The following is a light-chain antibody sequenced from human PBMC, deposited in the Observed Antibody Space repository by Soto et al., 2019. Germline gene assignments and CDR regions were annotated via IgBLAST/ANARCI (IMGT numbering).Light chain of an antibody. CDR2: KAS. CDR3: QQYNSLWT. CDR1: QSISSW. J-gene: IGKJ1*01. Sequence: DIQMTQSPSTLSASVGDRVTITCRASQSISSWLAWYQQKPGKAPKVLIYKASSLESGVPSRFSGSGSGTEFTLTISSLQADDSATYYYQQYNSLWTFGQGTKVEIK. V-gene: IGKV1-5*03.